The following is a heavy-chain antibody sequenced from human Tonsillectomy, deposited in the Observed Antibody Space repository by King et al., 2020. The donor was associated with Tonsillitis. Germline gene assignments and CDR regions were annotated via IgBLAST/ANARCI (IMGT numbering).Heavy chain of an antibody. V-gene: IGHV3-7*01. J-gene: IGHJ4*02. CDR1: GFTFSTYW. Sequence: VQLVESGGGLVQPGGSLRLSCAASGFTFSTYWMTCVRQAPGKGLEWVANIKQDGSEKYYVVSVKGRFTISRDNAKNSLYLQMNSLRAEDTAVYYCASYYDSSGSSGFDYWGQGTLVTVSS. CDR2: IKQDGSEK. D-gene: IGHD3-22*01. CDR3: ASYYDSSGSSGFDY.